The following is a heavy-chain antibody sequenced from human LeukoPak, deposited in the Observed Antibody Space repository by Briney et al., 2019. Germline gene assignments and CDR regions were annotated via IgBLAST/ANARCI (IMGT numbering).Heavy chain of an antibody. CDR3: AREADCIAVAGTCDAFDI. D-gene: IGHD6-19*01. Sequence: ASVKVSCNASGYTFTSYAMNWVRQAPGQGLEWMGWINTNTGNPTYAQGFTGRFVFSLDTSVSTAYLQISSLKAEDTAVYYCAREADCIAVAGTCDAFDIWGQGTMVTVSS. J-gene: IGHJ3*02. CDR1: GYTFTSYA. CDR2: INTNTGNP. V-gene: IGHV7-4-1*02.